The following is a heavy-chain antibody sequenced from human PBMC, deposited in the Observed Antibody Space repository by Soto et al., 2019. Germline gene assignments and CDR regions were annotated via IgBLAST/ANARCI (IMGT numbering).Heavy chain of an antibody. V-gene: IGHV3-73*01. J-gene: IGHJ5*02. CDR1: GFNFSGSA. CDR3: TGRGGESLQDL. CDR2: IRTRAKKDAT. D-gene: IGHD4-17*01. Sequence: EVQLEESGGGLVQPGGSLKLSCAGLGFNFSGSALHWVRQPSGKGLEWVGRIRTRAKKDATSYATSGQGRFSLSRDDSKNTSVLQMTNLRDEDTGVYFCTGRGGESLQDLWGQGTLVTVSS.